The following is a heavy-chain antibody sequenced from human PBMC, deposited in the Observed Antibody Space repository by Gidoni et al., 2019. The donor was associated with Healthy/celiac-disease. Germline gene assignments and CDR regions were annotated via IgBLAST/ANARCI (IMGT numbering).Heavy chain of an antibody. Sequence: QVQLQQWGAGLLKPSETLSLTCAVYGGSFSGYYWSWFRQPPGKGLEWIGEINHSGSTNYNPSLKSRVTISVDTSKNQFSLKLSSVTAADTAVYYCARGVAKNWFDPWGQGTLVTVSS. D-gene: IGHD2-15*01. V-gene: IGHV4-34*01. CDR1: GGSFSGYY. J-gene: IGHJ5*02. CDR3: ARGVAKNWFDP. CDR2: INHSGST.